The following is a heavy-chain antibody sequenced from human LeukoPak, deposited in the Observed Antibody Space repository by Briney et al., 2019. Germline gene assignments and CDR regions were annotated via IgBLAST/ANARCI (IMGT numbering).Heavy chain of an antibody. CDR2: ISAYNGNT. V-gene: IGHV1-18*01. CDR1: GYTFTSYG. CDR3: ARAYYDLYYYYGMVV. Sequence: ASVKVSCKASGYTFTSYGINWVRQAPGQGREWMGWISAYNGNTNYAQKLQGRVTMTTDTPTSTAYIELRSLRSDDTAVYYCARAYYDLYYYYGMVVWGQGTTVTVSS. J-gene: IGHJ6*02. D-gene: IGHD3-22*01.